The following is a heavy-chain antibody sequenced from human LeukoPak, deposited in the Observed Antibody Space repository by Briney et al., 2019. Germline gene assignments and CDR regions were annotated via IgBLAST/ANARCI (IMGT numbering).Heavy chain of an antibody. CDR2: IKRDGSEK. CDR1: GFTFSSYW. V-gene: IGHV3-7*01. Sequence: GGSLRLSCAASGFTFSSYWMSWVRQSPGGGLEWVANIKRDGSEKHYADSVRGRFTISRDNAENSLYLQMNSLRDDDTAEYYCVRDGPHGSPTSGWFDPWGQGIPVTVSS. J-gene: IGHJ5*02. CDR3: VRDGPHGSPTSGWFDP. D-gene: IGHD6-19*01.